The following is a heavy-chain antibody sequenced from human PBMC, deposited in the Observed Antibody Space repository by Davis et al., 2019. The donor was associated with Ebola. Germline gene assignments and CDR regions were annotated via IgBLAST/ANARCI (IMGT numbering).Heavy chain of an antibody. CDR2: INHGGST. CDR3: ARGNTIAAAGTGYYFDY. J-gene: IGHJ4*02. D-gene: IGHD6-13*01. V-gene: IGHV4-34*01. CDR1: GGSFSGYY. Sequence: MPSETLSLTCAVYGGSFSGYYWTWVRQPPGKGLEWIGEINHGGSTNYNPSLKSRVTMSVDTSKNQFSLKLSSVTAADTAVYFCARGNTIAAAGTGYYFDYWGQGHLVTVPS.